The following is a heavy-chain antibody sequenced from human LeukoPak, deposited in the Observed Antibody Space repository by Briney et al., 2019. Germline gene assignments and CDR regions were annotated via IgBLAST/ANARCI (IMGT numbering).Heavy chain of an antibody. Sequence: GGSLRLSCAASGFTFSSYAMSWVRQAPGKGLEWVSAISGSGGSTYYADSVKGRFTISRDNSKNTLYLQMNGLRAEDTAVYYCAKGFRGSYYSQNYFDYWGQGTLVTVSS. D-gene: IGHD1-26*01. J-gene: IGHJ4*02. CDR2: ISGSGGST. V-gene: IGHV3-23*01. CDR3: AKGFRGSYYSQNYFDY. CDR1: GFTFSSYA.